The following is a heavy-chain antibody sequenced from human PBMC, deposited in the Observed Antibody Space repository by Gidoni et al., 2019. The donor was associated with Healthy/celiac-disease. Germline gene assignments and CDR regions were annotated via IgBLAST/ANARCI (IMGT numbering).Heavy chain of an antibody. D-gene: IGHD6-13*01. J-gene: IGHJ4*02. Sequence: QVQLVESGGGVVQPGRSLRLSCAASGFTFSSYGMHWVRQAPGKGLEWGAVISYDGSNKYYADSVKGRFTISRDNSKNTLYLQMNSLRAEDTAVYYCAKEGFLAPIAAAGTYYFDYWGQGTLVTVSS. CDR3: AKEGFLAPIAAAGTYYFDY. CDR1: GFTFSSYG. CDR2: ISYDGSNK. V-gene: IGHV3-30*18.